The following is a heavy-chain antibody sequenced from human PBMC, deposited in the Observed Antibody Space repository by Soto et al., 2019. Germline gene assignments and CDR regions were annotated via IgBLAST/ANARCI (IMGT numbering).Heavy chain of an antibody. Sequence: HPGGSLRLSCAASGFTFSSYAMSWVRQAPGKGLEWVSAISGSGGSTYYAESVKGRFTISRDNSKNTLYLQMNSLRAEDTAVYYCAKDVLRYFDWLFYFDYWGQGTLVTVSS. D-gene: IGHD3-9*01. V-gene: IGHV3-23*01. CDR3: AKDVLRYFDWLFYFDY. CDR2: ISGSGGST. CDR1: GFTFSSYA. J-gene: IGHJ4*02.